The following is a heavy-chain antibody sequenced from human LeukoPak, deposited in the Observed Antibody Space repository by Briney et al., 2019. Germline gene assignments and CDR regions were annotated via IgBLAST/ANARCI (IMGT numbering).Heavy chain of an antibody. CDR1: GFTFSSYA. Sequence: GGSLRLSCAASGFTFSSYAMSWVRQAPGKGLEWVSAISGSGGSTYYADSVKGRFTISRDNSKNTPYLQMNSLRAEDTAVYYCAKDGSSSWYGVPVYFDYWGQGTLVTVSS. CDR2: ISGSGGST. V-gene: IGHV3-23*01. D-gene: IGHD6-13*01. J-gene: IGHJ4*02. CDR3: AKDGSSSWYGVPVYFDY.